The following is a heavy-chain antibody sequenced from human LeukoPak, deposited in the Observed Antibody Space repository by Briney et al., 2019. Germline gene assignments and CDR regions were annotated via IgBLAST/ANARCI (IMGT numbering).Heavy chain of an antibody. Sequence: PGGSLRLSCAASGFTFSSYAMSWVRQAPGKGLEWVSAISGSGGSTYYADSVKGRFAISRDNSKNTLYLQMNSLRAEDTAVYYCAKDGGVMYYYDISGYYDYWGQGTLVTVSS. CDR3: AKDGGVMYYYDISGYYDY. CDR2: ISGSGGST. D-gene: IGHD3-22*01. J-gene: IGHJ4*02. V-gene: IGHV3-23*01. CDR1: GFTFSSYA.